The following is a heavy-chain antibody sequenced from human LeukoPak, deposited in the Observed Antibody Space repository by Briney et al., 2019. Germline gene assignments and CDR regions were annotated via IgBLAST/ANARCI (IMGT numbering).Heavy chain of an antibody. J-gene: IGHJ6*02. Sequence: GGSLRLSCAASGFTFSDYYMSWIRQAPGKGLEWVSYISSSGSTIYYADSVKGRFTISRDNAKNSLYPQMNSLRAEDTAVYYCARHEVAPIAVAGTVSPATYGMDVWGQGTTVTVSS. V-gene: IGHV3-11*01. CDR2: ISSSGSTI. CDR1: GFTFSDYY. D-gene: IGHD6-19*01. CDR3: ARHEVAPIAVAGTVSPATYGMDV.